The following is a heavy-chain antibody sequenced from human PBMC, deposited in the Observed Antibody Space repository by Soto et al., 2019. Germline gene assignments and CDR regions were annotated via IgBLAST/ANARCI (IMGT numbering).Heavy chain of an antibody. Sequence: ASVKVSCKASGYTFTGYYMHWVRQAPGQGLEWMGWTNPNSGGTNYAQKFQGWVTMTRDTSISTAYMELSRLRSDDTAVYYCARGVLVWGSYRHNPLDYWGQGTLVTVSS. CDR3: ARGVLVWGSYRHNPLDY. D-gene: IGHD3-16*02. V-gene: IGHV1-2*04. J-gene: IGHJ4*02. CDR1: GYTFTGYY. CDR2: TNPNSGGT.